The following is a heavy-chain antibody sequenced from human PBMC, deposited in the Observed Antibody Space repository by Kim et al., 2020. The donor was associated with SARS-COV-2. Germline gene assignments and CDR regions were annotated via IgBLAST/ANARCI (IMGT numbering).Heavy chain of an antibody. V-gene: IGHV3-33*06. D-gene: IGHD4-17*01. CDR1: GFTFSNYG. J-gene: IGHJ4*02. CDR3: AKAPADGDYYY. CDR2: IWYDGSNK. Sequence: GGSLRLSCAASGFTFSNYGMHWVRQAPGKGLEWVAVIWYDGSNKYYADSVKGRFTISRDNSKNTLYLQMNSLRAEDTAVHYCAKAPADGDYYYWGQGTLVTVSS.